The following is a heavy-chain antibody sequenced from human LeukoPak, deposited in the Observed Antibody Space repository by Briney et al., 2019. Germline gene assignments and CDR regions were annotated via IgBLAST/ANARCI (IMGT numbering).Heavy chain of an antibody. CDR2: ISVSAGST. D-gene: IGHD6-13*01. CDR1: GFTFSSYA. V-gene: IGHV3-23*01. Sequence: EGSLRLSCAASGFTFSSYAMSWVRQAPGKGLEWVSAISVSAGSTYYADSVKGRFTISRDNSKNTLYLQMNSLRAEDTAVYYCATGSVRYSASWYSQEGDYWGQGTLVTVSS. J-gene: IGHJ4*02. CDR3: ATGSVRYSASWYSQEGDY.